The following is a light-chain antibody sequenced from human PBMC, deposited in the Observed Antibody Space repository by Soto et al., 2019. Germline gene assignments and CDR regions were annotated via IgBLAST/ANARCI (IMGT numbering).Light chain of an antibody. CDR1: SSDVGIYNR. Sequence: QSALTQPPSVSGSPGQSVTMSCTGTSSDVGIYNRVSWYQQPPGTAPKLMIYEVSNRPSGVPDRFSGSKSGNTASLTISGLQAEDEADYYCNSFTTSGTYVFGTGTKLTVL. J-gene: IGLJ1*01. CDR2: EVS. V-gene: IGLV2-18*02. CDR3: NSFTTSGTYV.